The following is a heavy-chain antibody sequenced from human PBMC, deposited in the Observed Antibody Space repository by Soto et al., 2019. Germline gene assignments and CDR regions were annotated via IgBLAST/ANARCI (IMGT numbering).Heavy chain of an antibody. CDR2: ISSSGSTI. CDR3: ARDRAYCGGDCYYIDY. Sequence: GGSLRLSCAASGFTFSDYYMSWIRQAPGKGLEWVSYISSSGSTIYYADSVKGRFTISRDNAKNSLYLQMNSLRAEDTAVYYCARDRAYCGGDCYYIDYWGQGTLVTVSS. D-gene: IGHD2-21*01. J-gene: IGHJ4*02. V-gene: IGHV3-11*01. CDR1: GFTFSDYY.